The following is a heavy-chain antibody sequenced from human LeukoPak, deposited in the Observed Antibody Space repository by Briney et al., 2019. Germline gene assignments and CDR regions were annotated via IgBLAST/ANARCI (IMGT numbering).Heavy chain of an antibody. J-gene: IGHJ3*02. CDR3: ARDADFWSAPGDAFDI. V-gene: IGHV4-59*01. D-gene: IGHD3-3*01. CDR2: IYYSGST. Sequence: PSETLSLTCAVSGGSISSYYWSWIRQPPGKGLEWIGYIYYSGSTNYNPSLKSRVTISVDTSKNQFSLKLSSVTAADTAVYYCARDADFWSAPGDAFDIWGQGTMVTVSS. CDR1: GGSISSYY.